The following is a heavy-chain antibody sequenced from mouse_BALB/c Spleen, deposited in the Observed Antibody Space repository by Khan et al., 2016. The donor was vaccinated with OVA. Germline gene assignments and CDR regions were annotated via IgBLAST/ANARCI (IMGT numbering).Heavy chain of an antibody. Sequence: QVQLKESGPGLVAPSQSLSIICTVSGFSLTNNGVYWVRQPPGKGLEWLGVIWAGGDTNYNSALMSRLSISKDISKSQAFLKMNSLQTNDTAMYYCARDRNYDNSWAMDYWGQGTSVTVSS. CDR1: GFSLTNNG. CDR2: IWAGGDT. V-gene: IGHV2-9*02. CDR3: ARDRNYDNSWAMDY. D-gene: IGHD2-1*01. J-gene: IGHJ4*01.